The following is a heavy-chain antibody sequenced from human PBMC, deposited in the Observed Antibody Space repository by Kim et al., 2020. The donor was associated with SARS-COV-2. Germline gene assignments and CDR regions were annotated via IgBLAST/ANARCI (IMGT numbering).Heavy chain of an antibody. V-gene: IGHV4-31*02. CDR3: ARGITIFGVVTNGMDV. D-gene: IGHD3-3*01. J-gene: IGHJ6*02. Sequence: SLKSRVTITVDTAKDQFSLKLRSLTAADTAVYYCARGITIFGVVTNGMDVWGQGTTVTVSS.